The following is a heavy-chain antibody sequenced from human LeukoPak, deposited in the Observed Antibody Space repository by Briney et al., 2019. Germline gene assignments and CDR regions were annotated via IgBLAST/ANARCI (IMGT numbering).Heavy chain of an antibody. V-gene: IGHV1-2*02. CDR3: ARMRYVVVAANNWFDP. D-gene: IGHD2-15*01. J-gene: IGHJ5*02. CDR1: GSTFTDYY. CDR2: INPNSGGT. Sequence: ASVKVSCKASGSTFTDYYMHWVRQAPGQGLEWMGWINPNSGGTNFAQKFQGRVTMTRNTSISTAYMELSSLRSEDTAVYYCARMRYVVVAANNWFDPWGQGTLVTVSS.